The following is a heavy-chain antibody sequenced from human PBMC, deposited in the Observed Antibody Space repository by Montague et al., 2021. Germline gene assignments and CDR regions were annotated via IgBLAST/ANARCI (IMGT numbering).Heavy chain of an antibody. CDR3: ARVVVRFTPVCYFDS. Sequence: TLSLTCNVSGDSFNYGDYSWIWIRQLPGKDLVWVGYIHYTGYTQYNPSINSRLTLSVDTSKNQFSLMLNSVTAADTAVYYCARVVVRFTPVCYFDSWGQGTLVIVSS. CDR1: GDSFNYGDYS. CDR2: IHYTGYT. D-gene: IGHD6-6*01. J-gene: IGHJ4*02. V-gene: IGHV4-31*03.